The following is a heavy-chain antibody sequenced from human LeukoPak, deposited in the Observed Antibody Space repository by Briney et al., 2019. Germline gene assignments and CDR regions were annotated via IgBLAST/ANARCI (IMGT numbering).Heavy chain of an antibody. CDR3: SRPSTAANDY. CDR1: GYSFTSNW. D-gene: IGHD2-2*01. J-gene: IGHJ4*02. V-gene: IGHV5-51*01. Sequence: GESLKISCKGSGYSFTSNWIGWVRQMPGKGLEWMGIIYPGDSDTRYSPSFQGQVTISSDKSISTAYLQWSSLKASDTGMYYCSRPSTAANDYWGQGTLVTVSS. CDR2: IYPGDSDT.